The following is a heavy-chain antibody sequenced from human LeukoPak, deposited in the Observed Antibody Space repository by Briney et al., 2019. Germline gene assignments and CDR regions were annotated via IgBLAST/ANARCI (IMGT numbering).Heavy chain of an antibody. V-gene: IGHV4-30-2*03. D-gene: IGHD2-2*02. Sequence: PSQTLSLTCTVSGGSISSGGYYWSWIRQHPGKGLEWIGSIYYSGSTYYNPSLKSRVTISVDTSKNQFSLKLSSVTAADTAVYYCARHTPIRLSSGYYFDMGVWGQGTTVTVSS. J-gene: IGHJ6*02. CDR1: GGSISSGGYY. CDR3: ARHTPIRLSSGYYFDMGV. CDR2: IYYSGST.